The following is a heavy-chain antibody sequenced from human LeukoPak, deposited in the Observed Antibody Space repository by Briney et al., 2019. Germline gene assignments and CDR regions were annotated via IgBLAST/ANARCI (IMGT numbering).Heavy chain of an antibody. Sequence: SETLSLTCAVYGGSFSGYYWSWIRQPPGKGLEWIGEINHSGSTNYNPSLKSRVTISVDTSKNQFSLKLSSVTAADTAVYYCARQTRSLRQFDPWGQGTLVTVSS. D-gene: IGHD5-24*01. CDR3: ARQTRSLRQFDP. CDR1: GGSFSGYY. J-gene: IGHJ5*02. CDR2: INHSGST. V-gene: IGHV4-34*01.